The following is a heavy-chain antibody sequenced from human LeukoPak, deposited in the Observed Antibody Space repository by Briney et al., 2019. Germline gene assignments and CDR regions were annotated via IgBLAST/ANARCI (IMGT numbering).Heavy chain of an antibody. CDR1: GYTFTGYY. V-gene: IGHV1-2*02. Sequence: WASEKVSCKTSGYTFTGYYTHWVRQAPGQGLEWMGWINPNTDGTNYAQNFQGRVTMTSDTSISTAYMELSSLRSDDTAMYYCARAPMIVVVFPPRLDFWGQGTLVTVSS. D-gene: IGHD3-22*01. CDR3: ARAPMIVVVFPPRLDF. J-gene: IGHJ4*02. CDR2: INPNTDGT.